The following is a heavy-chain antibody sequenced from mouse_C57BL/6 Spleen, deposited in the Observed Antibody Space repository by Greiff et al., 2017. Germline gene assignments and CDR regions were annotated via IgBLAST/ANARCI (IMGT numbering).Heavy chain of an antibody. D-gene: IGHD1-1*01. Sequence: VQLQQSGPELVKPGASVKISCKASGYAFSSSWMNWVKQRPGKGLEWIGRIYPGDGDTNYNGKFKGKATLTVDKSSSKAYMQLSSLTSEDSAVYYCARPHGSSSAWFSYWGQGTLVTVSA. CDR2: IYPGDGDT. J-gene: IGHJ3*01. V-gene: IGHV1-82*01. CDR3: ARPHGSSSAWFSY. CDR1: GYAFSSSW.